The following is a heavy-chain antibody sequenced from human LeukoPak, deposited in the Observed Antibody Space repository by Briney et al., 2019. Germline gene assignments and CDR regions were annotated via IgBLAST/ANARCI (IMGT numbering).Heavy chain of an antibody. V-gene: IGHV3-30*02. D-gene: IGHD4-17*01. J-gene: IGHJ4*02. CDR3: AESTTMTTGMIFDY. CDR2: IQFDGSNR. Sequence: AGGSLRLSCTTSGFIFTKYGMHWLRQAPGKGLEWVALIQFDGSNRYYADSVKGRFTISRDISKNTLYLQMNSLRAEDTAMYYCAESTTMTTGMIFDYWGQGTLVTVSS. CDR1: GFIFTKYG.